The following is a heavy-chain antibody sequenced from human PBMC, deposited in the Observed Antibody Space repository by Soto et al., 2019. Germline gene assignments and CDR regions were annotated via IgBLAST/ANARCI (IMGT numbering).Heavy chain of an antibody. Sequence: PGGSLRLSCAASGFTFSSYEMNWVRQAPGKGLEWVSYISSSGSTIYYADSVKGRFTISRDNAKNSLYLQMNSLRAEDTAVYYCARDLGGIVGATGFDYWGQGTLVTVSS. J-gene: IGHJ4*02. CDR2: ISSSGSTI. CDR1: GFTFSSYE. D-gene: IGHD1-26*01. CDR3: ARDLGGIVGATGFDY. V-gene: IGHV3-48*03.